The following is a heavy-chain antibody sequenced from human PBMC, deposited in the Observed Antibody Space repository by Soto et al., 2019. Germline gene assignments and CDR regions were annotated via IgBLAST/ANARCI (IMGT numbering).Heavy chain of an antibody. D-gene: IGHD3-22*01. J-gene: IGHJ6*02. CDR3: ARDSPPSLYYDSSGYGRTSYYGMDV. CDR2: INHSGST. CDR1: GGSFSGYY. Sequence: SETLSLTCAVYGGSFSGYYWSWIRQPPGKGLEWIGEINHSGSTNYNPSLKSRVTISVDTSKNQFSLKLSSVTAADTAVYYCARDSPPSLYYDSSGYGRTSYYGMDVWGQGTTATVSS. V-gene: IGHV4-34*01.